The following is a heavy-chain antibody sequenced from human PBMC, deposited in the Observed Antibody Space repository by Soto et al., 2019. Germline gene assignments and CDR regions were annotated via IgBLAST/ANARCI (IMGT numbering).Heavy chain of an antibody. CDR2: IHSGGSA. Sequence: EVRLVESGGGLLHPGGSLRLSCAASGFTVSSSHMSWVRKAPGKGLEWVSVIHSGGSASYADSVRGRFTISSDDSKNTVYLEMNSLRAEDTAVYYCARDLPEAATIDDAFDIWGQGTMVTVSS. J-gene: IGHJ3*02. V-gene: IGHV3-53*01. CDR3: ARDLPEAATIDDAFDI. D-gene: IGHD6-25*01. CDR1: GFTVSSSH.